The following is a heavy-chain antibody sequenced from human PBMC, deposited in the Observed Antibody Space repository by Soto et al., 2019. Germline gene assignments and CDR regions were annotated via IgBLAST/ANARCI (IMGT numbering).Heavy chain of an antibody. CDR2: INPSGGST. J-gene: IGHJ4*02. Sequence: ASVKVSCKASGYTFTSYYMHWVRQAPGQGLEWMGIINPSGGSTSYAQKFQGRVTITRDTSTSTVYMELSSLRSEDTAVFYCARDPLTTATSFDYWGQGTMVTVSS. CDR1: GYTFTSYY. V-gene: IGHV1-46*03. CDR3: ARDPLTTATSFDY. D-gene: IGHD4-17*01.